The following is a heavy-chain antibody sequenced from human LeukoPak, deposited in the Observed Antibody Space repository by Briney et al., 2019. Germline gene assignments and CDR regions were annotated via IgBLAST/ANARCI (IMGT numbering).Heavy chain of an antibody. CDR1: GGSISSSSYY. CDR2: VYYSGST. Sequence: PETLSLTCTVSGGSISSSSYYWGWIRQPPGKGLEWIGYVYYSGSTTYNPSLKSRVTISVDTSKNQFSLKLSSVTAADTAVYFCARGLYCSSTNCYKDAFNIWGQGTVVTVSS. CDR3: ARGLYCSSTNCYKDAFNI. J-gene: IGHJ3*02. V-gene: IGHV4-61*05. D-gene: IGHD2-2*02.